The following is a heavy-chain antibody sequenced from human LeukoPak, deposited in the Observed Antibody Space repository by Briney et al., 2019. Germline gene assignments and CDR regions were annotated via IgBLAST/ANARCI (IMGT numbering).Heavy chain of an antibody. CDR2: ITHTETT. CDR1: GGSFSGYH. Sequence: SETLSLTCAVYGGSFSGYHWGWIRQSPGKGLEWIGEITHTETTDYNPSLKSRITISIDTSKNQFSLKMRSVTAADTAVYFCARVNPLGYCTDGVCPGGGLPFDYWGQGTLVSVSS. J-gene: IGHJ4*02. V-gene: IGHV4-34*01. CDR3: ARVNPLGYCTDGVCPGGGLPFDY. D-gene: IGHD2-8*01.